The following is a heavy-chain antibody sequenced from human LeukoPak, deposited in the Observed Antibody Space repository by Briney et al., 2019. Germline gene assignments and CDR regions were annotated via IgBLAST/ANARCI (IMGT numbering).Heavy chain of an antibody. J-gene: IGHJ3*02. V-gene: IGHV3-7*01. D-gene: IGHD6-13*01. CDR3: AREGITAAGDDAFDI. CDR1: GFTLRRHY. Sequence: GGSLRLSCAASGFTLRRHYMSWVRQALGKGLEWVANIKQDGSDKFYVDSVRGRFTISRDNGKNSVFLQMNSLRAEDTAVYYCAREGITAAGDDAFDIWGQGTMVTVSS. CDR2: IKQDGSDK.